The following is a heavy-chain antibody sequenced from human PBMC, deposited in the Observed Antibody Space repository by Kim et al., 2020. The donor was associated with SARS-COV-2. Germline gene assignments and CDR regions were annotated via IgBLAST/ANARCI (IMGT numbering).Heavy chain of an antibody. Sequence: SETLSLTCAVYGGSFSGYYWSWIRQPPGKGLEWIGEINHSGSTNYNPSLKSRVTISVDTSKNQFSLKLSSVTAADTAVYYCARGSSRPTYYYYYYGMDVWGQGTTVTVSS. V-gene: IGHV4-34*01. CDR2: INHSGST. CDR1: GGSFSGYY. J-gene: IGHJ6*02. CDR3: ARGSSRPTYYYYYYGMDV.